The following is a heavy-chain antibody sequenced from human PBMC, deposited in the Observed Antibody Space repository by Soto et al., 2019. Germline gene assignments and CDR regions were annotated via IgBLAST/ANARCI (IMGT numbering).Heavy chain of an antibody. Sequence: PSETLSLTCAVYGGSFSGYYSSWIRQPPGKGLEWIGEINHSGSTNYNPSLKSRVTISVDTSKNQFSLKLSSVTAADTAVYYCARLTIGIVPAAIRPYYYYYYMDVWGKGTTVT. J-gene: IGHJ6*03. V-gene: IGHV4-34*01. CDR2: INHSGST. D-gene: IGHD2-2*01. CDR3: ARLTIGIVPAAIRPYYYYYYMDV. CDR1: GGSFSGYY.